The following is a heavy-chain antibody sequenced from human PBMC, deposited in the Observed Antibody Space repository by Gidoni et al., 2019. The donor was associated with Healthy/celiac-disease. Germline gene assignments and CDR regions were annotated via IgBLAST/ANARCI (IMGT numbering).Heavy chain of an antibody. CDR3: ASRDGYNFFGGFEHDY. CDR2: INPSGGST. CDR1: GYTFTSYY. Sequence: QVQLVQSGAEVKKPGASVKVSCKASGYTFTSYYIHWVRQAPGQGLEWMGIINPSGGSTSYAQKFQGRDTMTRDTSTSTVYMELSSLRSEDTAVYYCASRDGYNFFGGFEHDYWGQGTLVTVSS. J-gene: IGHJ4*02. D-gene: IGHD5-12*01. V-gene: IGHV1-46*01.